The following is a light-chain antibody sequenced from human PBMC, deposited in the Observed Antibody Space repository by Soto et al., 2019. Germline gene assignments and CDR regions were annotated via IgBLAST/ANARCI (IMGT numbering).Light chain of an antibody. Sequence: DIQMTQSPSTLSASVGDSVTITCRASQSISTLLAWYQQKPGKAPKLLIYDASSLEGGVPSRFSGSGSGTEFTLTISGLQPDDFATYYCQQYNSFSWTLGQGTKVDIK. CDR3: QQYNSFSWT. J-gene: IGKJ1*01. CDR1: QSISTL. V-gene: IGKV1-5*01. CDR2: DAS.